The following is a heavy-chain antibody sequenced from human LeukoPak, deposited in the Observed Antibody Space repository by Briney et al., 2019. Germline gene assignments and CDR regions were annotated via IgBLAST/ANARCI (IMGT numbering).Heavy chain of an antibody. CDR3: ARDKSYSGRGNWLDP. Sequence: GGSLRLSCAASGFTFSSYWMHWVRQAPGKGLVWVSRINSDGSSTSYADSVKGRFTISRDNAKNTLYLQMNSLRAEDTAVYYCARDKSYSGRGNWLDPWGQGTLVTVSS. J-gene: IGHJ5*02. D-gene: IGHD1-26*01. V-gene: IGHV3-74*01. CDR2: INSDGSST. CDR1: GFTFSSYW.